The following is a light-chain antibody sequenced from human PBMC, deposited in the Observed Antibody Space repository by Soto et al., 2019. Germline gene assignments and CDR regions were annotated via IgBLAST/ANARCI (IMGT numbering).Light chain of an antibody. Sequence: EIVMTQSPATLSVSPGERATLSCRASQSVGNNLAWYQQKLGQAPRLLLYGASTSATGIPARFSGSGSGSEFTLTISSLRSEDFAIYFCQQYNNWPPDRTFGQGTKVEIK. J-gene: IGKJ1*01. CDR3: QQYNNWPPDRT. CDR1: QSVGNN. V-gene: IGKV3-15*01. CDR2: GAS.